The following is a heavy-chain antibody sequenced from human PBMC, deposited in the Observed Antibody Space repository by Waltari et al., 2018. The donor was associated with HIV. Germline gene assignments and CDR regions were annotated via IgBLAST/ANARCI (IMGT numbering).Heavy chain of an antibody. J-gene: IGHJ6*02. CDR1: GGSISSSNW. V-gene: IGHV4-4*02. CDR3: ARVGYYDFWSGYLRAPEYYYGMDV. D-gene: IGHD3-3*01. CDR2: IYHSGST. Sequence: QVQLQESGPGLVKPSGTLSLTCAVSGGSISSSNWWSWVRQPPGKGLEWIGEIYHSGSTNYNPSLKSRVTISVDKSKNQFSLKLSSVTAADTAVYYCARVGYYDFWSGYLRAPEYYYGMDVWGQGTTVTVSS.